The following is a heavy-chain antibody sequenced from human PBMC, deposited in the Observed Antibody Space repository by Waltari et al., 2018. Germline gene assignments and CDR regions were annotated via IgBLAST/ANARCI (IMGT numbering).Heavy chain of an antibody. CDR2: INHSGST. V-gene: IGHV4-34*01. D-gene: IGHD3-22*01. Sequence: QVQLQQWGAGLLKPSETLSLTCAVYGGSFSGYYWSWIRQPPGKGLEWIGEINHSGSTNYNPSLKSRVTISVDTSKNQFSLKLSSVTAADTAVYYCASLYYDSSGPTPDDDAFDIWGQGTMVTVSS. CDR1: GGSFSGYY. CDR3: ASLYYDSSGPTPDDDAFDI. J-gene: IGHJ3*02.